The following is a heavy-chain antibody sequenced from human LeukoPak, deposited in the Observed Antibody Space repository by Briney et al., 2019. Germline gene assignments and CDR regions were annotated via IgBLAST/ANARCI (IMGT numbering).Heavy chain of an antibody. V-gene: IGHV3-48*03. D-gene: IGHD3-10*02. CDR2: ISSNGNTI. CDR3: AELGITMIGGV. J-gene: IGHJ6*04. CDR1: GFTLSSYE. Sequence: GGSLRLSCVASGFTLSSYEMNWVRQAPGKGLEWVSYISSNGNTIYYPDSVKGRFTMSRDNAKNSLYLQMNSLRAEDTAVYYCAELGITMIGGVWGKGTTVTISS.